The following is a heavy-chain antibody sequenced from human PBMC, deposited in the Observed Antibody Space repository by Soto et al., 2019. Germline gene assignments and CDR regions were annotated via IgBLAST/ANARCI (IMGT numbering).Heavy chain of an antibody. CDR2: IKMDASEK. J-gene: IGHJ4*01. CDR1: GFPIGYYW. CDR3: AGETGSGAEASVNHYIDY. D-gene: IGHD2-8*02. Sequence: EVQLVESGGGLVQPGGSLRLSCAASGFPIGYYWMSWVRQAPGKGLECLDTIKMDASEKKYVDSVKGRFTLSRDNAENSLCARMDSTRVEDTPIYCCAGETGSGAEASVNHYIDYWGHGVPLTVSS. V-gene: IGHV3-7*01.